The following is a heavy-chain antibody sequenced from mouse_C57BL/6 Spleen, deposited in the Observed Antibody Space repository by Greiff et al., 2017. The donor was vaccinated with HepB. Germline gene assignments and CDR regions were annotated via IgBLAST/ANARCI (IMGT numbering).Heavy chain of an antibody. Sequence: EVQLQQSGPVLVKPGASVKMSCKASGYTFTDYYMNWVKQSHGKSLEWIGVINPYNGGTSYNQKFKGKATLTVDKSSSTAYMELNSLTSEDSAVYYCARETTVVTPYFDYWGQGTTLTVSS. V-gene: IGHV1-19*01. D-gene: IGHD1-1*01. CDR3: ARETTVVTPYFDY. CDR1: GYTFTDYY. J-gene: IGHJ2*01. CDR2: INPYNGGT.